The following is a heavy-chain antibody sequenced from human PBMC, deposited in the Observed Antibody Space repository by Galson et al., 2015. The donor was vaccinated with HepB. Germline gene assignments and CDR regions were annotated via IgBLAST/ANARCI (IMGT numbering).Heavy chain of an antibody. CDR2: IIPIFGTA. CDR1: GGTFSSYA. CDR3: ARIVGAAGFIDPGYMDV. Sequence: SVKVSCKASGGTFSSYAISWVRQAPGQGLEWMGGIIPIFGTANYAQKFQGRVTITADESTSTAYMELSSLRSEDTAVYYCARIVGAAGFIDPGYMDVWGKGTTVTVSS. D-gene: IGHD6-13*01. V-gene: IGHV1-69*13. J-gene: IGHJ6*03.